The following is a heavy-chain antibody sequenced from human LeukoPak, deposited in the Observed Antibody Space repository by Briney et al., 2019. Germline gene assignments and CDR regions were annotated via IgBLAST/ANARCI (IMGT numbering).Heavy chain of an antibody. D-gene: IGHD3-22*01. CDR1: GGSISSSSYY. CDR3: ARDHYYDSSGYDDAFDI. J-gene: IGHJ3*02. CDR2: IYYSGST. Sequence: KTSETLSLTCTVSGGSISSSSYYWGWIRQPPGKGLEWIGSIYYSGSTYYNPSLKSRVTISVDTSKNQFSLKLSSVTAADTAVYYCARDHYYDSSGYDDAFDIWGQGTMVTVSS. V-gene: IGHV4-39*07.